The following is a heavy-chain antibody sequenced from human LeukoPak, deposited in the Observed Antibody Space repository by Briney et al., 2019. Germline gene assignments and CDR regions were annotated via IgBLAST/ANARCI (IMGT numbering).Heavy chain of an antibody. D-gene: IGHD5-18*01. CDR3: ARHRTAINRYGPYDAFDI. CDR1: GYSISRGYY. V-gene: IGHV4-38-2*02. Sequence: SETLSLTCTVSGYSISRGYYWGWIRQPPGKGLEWIGTISHSGSTYYNPSLKSRVIISLDTSKNQFSLTLSSVTAADTAVYYCARHRTAINRYGPYDAFDIWGPGTMVTVSS. CDR2: ISHSGST. J-gene: IGHJ3*02.